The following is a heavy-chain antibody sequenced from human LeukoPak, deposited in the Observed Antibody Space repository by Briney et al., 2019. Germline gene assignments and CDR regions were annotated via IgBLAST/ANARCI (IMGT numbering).Heavy chain of an antibody. D-gene: IGHD4-11*01. J-gene: IGHJ6*03. V-gene: IGHV1-18*01. Sequence: ASVKVSCKASGYTFTSYGISWVRQAPGQGLEWMGWISAYNGNTNYAQKLQGRVTMTTDTSTSTAYMELSSLRSEDTAVYYCARGARATVRPYYYYYMDVWGKGTTVTVSS. CDR2: ISAYNGNT. CDR3: ARGARATVRPYYYYYMDV. CDR1: GYTFTSYG.